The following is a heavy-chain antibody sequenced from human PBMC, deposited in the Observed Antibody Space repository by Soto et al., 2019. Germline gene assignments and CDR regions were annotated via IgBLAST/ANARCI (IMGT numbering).Heavy chain of an antibody. Sequence: SVKVSCKASGGTFSSYTISCVRQAPGQGLEWMGGIIPIFGTANYAQKFQGRVTITADESTSTAYMELSSLRSEDTAVYYCASSPIRIQLWDRIDYWGQGTLVTVSS. J-gene: IGHJ4*02. D-gene: IGHD5-18*01. CDR3: ASSPIRIQLWDRIDY. V-gene: IGHV1-69*13. CDR1: GGTFSSYT. CDR2: IIPIFGTA.